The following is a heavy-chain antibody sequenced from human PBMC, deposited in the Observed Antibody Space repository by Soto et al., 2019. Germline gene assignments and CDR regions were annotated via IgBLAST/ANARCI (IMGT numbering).Heavy chain of an antibody. Sequence: VGSLRLSCAASGFKFSNYAMSWVRQAPGKGLEWVSLISATGGGTYYADSVKGRFTISRDNSHNTLYLQVHSLTAEDTAVYYCAKDRRAGGNSAFYFDFWGQGXQVTVYS. CDR3: AKDRRAGGNSAFYFDF. V-gene: IGHV3-23*01. D-gene: IGHD3-16*01. J-gene: IGHJ4*02. CDR1: GFKFSNYA. CDR2: ISATGGGT.